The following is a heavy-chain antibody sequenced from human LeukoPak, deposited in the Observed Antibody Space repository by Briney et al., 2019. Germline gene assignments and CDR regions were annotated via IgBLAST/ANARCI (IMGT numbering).Heavy chain of an antibody. CDR2: IYYSGTT. D-gene: IGHD3-10*01. Sequence: ASQTLSLTCTVSGGSISSGGYYWSWIRQHPGKGLEWIGYIYYSGTTYYNPSLKSRVTIPVDTSKNQFSLMLSSVTAADTAVYYCANYGSGTYRFDPWGQGTLVTVSS. J-gene: IGHJ5*02. V-gene: IGHV4-31*03. CDR3: ANYGSGTYRFDP. CDR1: GGSISSGGYY.